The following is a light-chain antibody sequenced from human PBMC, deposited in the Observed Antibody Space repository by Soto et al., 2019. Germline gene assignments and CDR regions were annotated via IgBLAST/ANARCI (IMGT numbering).Light chain of an antibody. CDR3: MQGTHWPLT. J-gene: IGKJ1*01. CDR1: QSLVYSNGNAY. Sequence: DAVLTQSPLSLPVTLGQPAAISCRSSQSLVYSNGNAYLIWFQQRTGQSPRRLIYQVSTRDAGDPDRFSVSGSGTYFTRTISRVEAEDVGLYYCMQGTHWPLTFGQGTKVEIK. V-gene: IGKV2-30*01. CDR2: QVS.